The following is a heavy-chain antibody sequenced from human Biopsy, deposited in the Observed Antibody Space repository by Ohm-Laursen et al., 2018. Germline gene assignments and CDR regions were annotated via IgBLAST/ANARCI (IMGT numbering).Heavy chain of an antibody. J-gene: IGHJ4*02. CDR2: ISGNSDII. D-gene: IGHD4-17*01. CDR1: GFTFSSYA. CDR3: ALAAAQTVTHFDY. Sequence: SLRLSCSGSGFTFSSYAMTWFRQAPGKGLEWVSTISGNSDIIYDTDSVKGRFTISRDNSKNTLYLQMNSLRADDTAVYYCALAAAQTVTHFDYWGQGTLVTVSS. V-gene: IGHV3-23*01.